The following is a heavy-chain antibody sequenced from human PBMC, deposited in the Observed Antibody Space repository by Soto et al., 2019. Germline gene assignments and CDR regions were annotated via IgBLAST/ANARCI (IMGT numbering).Heavy chain of an antibody. CDR3: LRDQRHWNEFADQ. J-gene: IGHJ4*02. CDR1: GFAFGGYW. CDR2: ISQDGAIA. D-gene: IGHD1-1*01. Sequence: PVGSLRLSCAASGFAFGGYWMHWVRQAPGKGLVWVSRISQDGAIATQADSVKGRFTISRDNAKNTLFLQMNSLRADDTAVYYCLRDQRHWNEFADQWCQGTLVTVSS. V-gene: IGHV3-74*01.